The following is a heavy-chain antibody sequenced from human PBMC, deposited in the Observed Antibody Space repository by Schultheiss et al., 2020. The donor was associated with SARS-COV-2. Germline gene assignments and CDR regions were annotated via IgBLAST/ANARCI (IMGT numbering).Heavy chain of an antibody. D-gene: IGHD1-26*01. CDR2: ITGTGGNT. V-gene: IGHV3-23*01. CDR1: GFTFSNYA. CDR3: AREGDYSGSSFDY. J-gene: IGHJ4*02. Sequence: GGSLRLSCAASGFTFSNYAMSWVRQAPGKGLEWVAVITGTGGNTYSADSVKGRFTISRDNSKNTLYLQMNSLRAEDTAVYYCAREGDYSGSSFDYWGQGTLVTVSS.